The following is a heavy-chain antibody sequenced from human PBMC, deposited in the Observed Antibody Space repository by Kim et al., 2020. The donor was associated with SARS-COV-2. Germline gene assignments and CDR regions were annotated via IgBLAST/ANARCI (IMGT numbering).Heavy chain of an antibody. V-gene: IGHV4-59*08. J-gene: IGHJ5*02. Sequence: STNYNPSLKSRVTISVDTSKNQFSLKLSSVTAADTAVYYCARHSLNWFDPWGQGTLVTVSS. CDR2: ST. CDR3: ARHSLNWFDP.